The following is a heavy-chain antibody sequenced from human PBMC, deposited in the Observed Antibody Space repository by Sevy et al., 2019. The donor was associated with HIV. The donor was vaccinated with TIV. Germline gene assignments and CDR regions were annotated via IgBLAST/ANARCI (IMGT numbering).Heavy chain of an antibody. CDR2: LDPGNGEI. V-gene: IGHV1-24*01. CDR3: ATVGLGYYSGSSYYQGDWFDP. J-gene: IGHJ5*02. CDR1: GYSRGKLS. D-gene: IGHD2-15*01. Sequence: ASVKVSCKVFGYSRGKLSMHWVRQARGKGLEGMGSLDPGNGEITYEQTLQGRVTMTEDTSTDTAYMELRSLTSEDTATYYCATVGLGYYSGSSYYQGDWFDPWGQGTLVTVSS.